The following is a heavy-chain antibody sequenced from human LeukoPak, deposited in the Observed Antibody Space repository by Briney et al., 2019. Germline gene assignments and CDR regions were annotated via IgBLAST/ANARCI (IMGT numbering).Heavy chain of an antibody. CDR2: IYHSGST. Sequence: PSQTLSPTCAVSGGSISSGGYSWSWIRQPPGKGLEWIGYIYHSGSTYYNPSLKSRVTISVDRSKNQFSLKLSSVTAADTAVYYCARGISYCSGGSCYSVPAVDWFDPWGQGTLVTVSS. V-gene: IGHV4-30-2*01. CDR3: ARGISYCSGGSCYSVPAVDWFDP. D-gene: IGHD2-15*01. CDR1: GGSISSGGYS. J-gene: IGHJ5*02.